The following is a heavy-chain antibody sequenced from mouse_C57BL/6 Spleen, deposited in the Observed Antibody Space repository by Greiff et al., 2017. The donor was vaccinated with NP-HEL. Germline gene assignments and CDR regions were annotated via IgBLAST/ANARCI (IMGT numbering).Heavy chain of an antibody. CDR2: IDPSDSYT. D-gene: IGHD3-1*01. CDR1: GYTFTSYW. CDR3: ARSGTGYAMDY. J-gene: IGHJ4*01. Sequence: VQLQQPGAELVMPGASVKLSCKASGYTFTSYWMHWVKQRPGQGLEWIGEIDPSDSYTNYNQKFKGKSTLTVDKSSSTAYMPLSSLTSEDSAVYYWARSGTGYAMDYWGQGTSVTVSS. V-gene: IGHV1-69*01.